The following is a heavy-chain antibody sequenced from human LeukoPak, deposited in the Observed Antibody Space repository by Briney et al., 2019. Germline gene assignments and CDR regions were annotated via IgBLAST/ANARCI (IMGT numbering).Heavy chain of an antibody. V-gene: IGHV4-59*01. CDR3: ARVPGYDILTGYSYYYYCMDV. CDR2: IYYSGST. J-gene: IGHJ6*03. D-gene: IGHD3-9*01. Sequence: SETLSLTCTVSGGSISSYYWSWIRQPPGKGLEWIGYIYYSGSTNYNPSLKSRVTISVDTSENQFSLKLSSVTAADTAVCYCARVPGYDILTGYSYYYYCMDVWGKGTTVTVSS. CDR1: GGSISSYY.